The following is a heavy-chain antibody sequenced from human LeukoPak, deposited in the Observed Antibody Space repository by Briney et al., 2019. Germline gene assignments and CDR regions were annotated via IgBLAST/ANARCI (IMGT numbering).Heavy chain of an antibody. CDR3: ARGARIAVAGTWGKYFQH. D-gene: IGHD6-19*01. CDR2: IYKRGST. CDR1: GGSISSSSYY. Sequence: SETLSLTCTVSGGSISSSSYYWGWISQPPGKGLEWIGSIYKRGSTYYNPSLKSRVTIFVDTSKNQFSLKLSSVTAADTAVYYCARGARIAVAGTWGKYFQHWGQGTLVTVSS. V-gene: IGHV4-39*07. J-gene: IGHJ1*01.